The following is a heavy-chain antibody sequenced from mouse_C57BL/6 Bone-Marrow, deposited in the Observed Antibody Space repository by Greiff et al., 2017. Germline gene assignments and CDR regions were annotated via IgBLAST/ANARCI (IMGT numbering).Heavy chain of an antibody. CDR3: SRQVTTVLATKYFDV. V-gene: IGHV5-9*01. J-gene: IGHJ1*03. Sequence: DVMLVESGGGLVKPGGSLKLSCAASGFTFSSYTMSWVRQTPEKRLQWVAAISGGGGNTYYPDSVKGRFTISRDNDKNILYLQMSSLRSKDTALYYCSRQVTTVLATKYFDVWGTGTTVTVSS. D-gene: IGHD1-1*01. CDR2: ISGGGGNT. CDR1: GFTFSSYT.